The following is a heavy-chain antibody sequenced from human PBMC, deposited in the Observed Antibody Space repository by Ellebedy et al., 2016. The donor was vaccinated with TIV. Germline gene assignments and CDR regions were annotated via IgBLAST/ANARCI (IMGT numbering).Heavy chain of an antibody. CDR1: GYRFSDYW. J-gene: IGHJ6*02. Sequence: GESLKISCKGSGYRFSDYWIGWVRHMPGKGLEWMGTIYPDDSETRYSPSFEGQVTISVDKSFNLAYLQWSSLKNSDTAIYYCGAAIGVEGYYGLDVWGQGTTVTVSS. CDR2: IYPDDSET. D-gene: IGHD3-16*01. CDR3: GAAIGVEGYYGLDV. V-gene: IGHV5-51*01.